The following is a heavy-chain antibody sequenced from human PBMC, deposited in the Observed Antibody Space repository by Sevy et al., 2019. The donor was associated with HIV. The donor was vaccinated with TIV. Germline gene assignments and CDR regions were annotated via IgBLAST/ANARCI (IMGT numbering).Heavy chain of an antibody. CDR3: ARDRGYCSSTSCYNRGNWFDP. D-gene: IGHD2-2*02. Sequence: SETLSLTCTVSGGSISSYYWSWIRQPAGKGLEWIGRIYTSGSTNYNPSLKSRVTMSVDTSKNQFSLKLNSVTAADTAVYYCARDRGYCSSTSCYNRGNWFDPWGQGTLVTVSS. V-gene: IGHV4-4*07. CDR1: GGSISSYY. J-gene: IGHJ5*02. CDR2: IYTSGST.